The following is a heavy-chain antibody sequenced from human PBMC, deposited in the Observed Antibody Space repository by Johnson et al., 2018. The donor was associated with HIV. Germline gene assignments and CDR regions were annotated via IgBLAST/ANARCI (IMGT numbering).Heavy chain of an antibody. CDR3: AKDKAVVTALYDAFDI. CDR2: IKSKTDGGTT. CDR1: GFTFSNAW. J-gene: IGHJ3*02. V-gene: IGHV3-15*01. Sequence: VQLVESGGGLVKPGGSLRLSCAASGFTFSNAWMSWVRQAPGKGLEWVGRIKSKTDGGTTDYAAPVKGRFTISRDNSKNTLYLQMNSLRAEDTAVYYCAKDKAVVTALYDAFDIWGQGTMVTVSS. D-gene: IGHD2-21*02.